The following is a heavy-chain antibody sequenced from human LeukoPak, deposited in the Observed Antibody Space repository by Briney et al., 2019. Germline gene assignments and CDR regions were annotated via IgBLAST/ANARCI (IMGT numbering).Heavy chain of an antibody. D-gene: IGHD6-13*01. J-gene: IGHJ3*02. Sequence: SVKVSCKASGYTFTSYGISWVRQAPGQGLEWMGRIIPILGIANYAQKFQGRVTITADKSTSTAYMELSSLRSEDTAVYYCARDRSAAPFGIWGQGTMVTVSS. CDR3: ARDRSAAPFGI. CDR1: GYTFTSYG. V-gene: IGHV1-69*04. CDR2: IIPILGIA.